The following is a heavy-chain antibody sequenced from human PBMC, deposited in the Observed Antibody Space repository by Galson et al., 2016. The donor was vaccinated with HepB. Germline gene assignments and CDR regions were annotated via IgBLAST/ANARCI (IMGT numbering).Heavy chain of an antibody. J-gene: IGHJ5*01. V-gene: IGHV3-74*01. CDR3: ARGTIGYCSIPNCPTGDWFDS. Sequence: SLRLSCAASGFTFSSYWMHWVRQVPGKGLMWVSRINSEGSSTSYADSVKGRFTISRDNAKNTLYLQMNNLRVEDTAIYYCARGTIGYCSIPNCPTGDWFDSWGQGTLVTVSS. CDR2: INSEGSST. D-gene: IGHD2-2*01. CDR1: GFTFSSYW.